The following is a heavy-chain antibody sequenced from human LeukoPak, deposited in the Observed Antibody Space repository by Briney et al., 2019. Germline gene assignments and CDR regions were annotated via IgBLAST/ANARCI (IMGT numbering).Heavy chain of an antibody. CDR2: IYYSGST. D-gene: IGHD3-22*01. V-gene: IGHV4-59*01. Sequence: PSETLSLTCTVPGGSISSYYWSWIRQPPGKGLEWIGYIYYSGSTNYNPSLKSRVTISVNTSKNQFSLKLSSVTAADTDVYYCARGAHYYDSSGYYYTFDYWGQGTLVTVSS. CDR1: GGSISSYY. CDR3: ARGAHYYDSSGYYYTFDY. J-gene: IGHJ4*02.